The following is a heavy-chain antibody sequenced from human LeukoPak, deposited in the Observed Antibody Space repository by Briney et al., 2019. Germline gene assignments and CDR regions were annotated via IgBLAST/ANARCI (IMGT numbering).Heavy chain of an antibody. CDR2: IYYSGST. CDR3: ARTRYYYNSRSYGAPYYFDY. CDR1: GGSISSNSYY. D-gene: IGHD3-10*01. J-gene: IGHJ4*02. V-gene: IGHV4-39*01. Sequence: SETLSLTCAVSGGSISSNSYYWGWIRQPPGKGLEWIGSIYYSGSTYCNPSLKSRVTISVDTSKNQFSLKLSSVTAADTAVYYCARTRYYYNSRSYGAPYYFDYWGQGTLVTVSS.